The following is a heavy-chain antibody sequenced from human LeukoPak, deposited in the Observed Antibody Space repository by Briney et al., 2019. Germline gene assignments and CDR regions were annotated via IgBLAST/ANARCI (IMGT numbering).Heavy chain of an antibody. D-gene: IGHD4-17*01. Sequence: GASVKVSCKASGYTFTSYAIHWVRQAPGQSPEWMGWINVGNGNTKYSQKFQGRVTITRDTSASTAYMELSSLRSEDTAVYYCARLTVTPYYFDHWGQGTLVTVSS. V-gene: IGHV1-3*01. CDR2: INVGNGNT. CDR3: ARLTVTPYYFDH. J-gene: IGHJ4*02. CDR1: GYTFTSYA.